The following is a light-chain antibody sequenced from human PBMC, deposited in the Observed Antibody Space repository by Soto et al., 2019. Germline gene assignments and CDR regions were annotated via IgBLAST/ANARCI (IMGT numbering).Light chain of an antibody. J-gene: IGLJ2*01. CDR2: DVG. CDR1: SSDIGGYNY. CDR3: SSHTSSSTLV. V-gene: IGLV2-14*01. Sequence: QAVVTQPASVSGSPGQSITISCTGTSSDIGGYNYVSWYQQHPGKAPKLMIYDVGNRPSGVSNRFSGSKSGNTASLTISGLQAEDEADYYCSSHTSSSTLVFGGGTKVTVL.